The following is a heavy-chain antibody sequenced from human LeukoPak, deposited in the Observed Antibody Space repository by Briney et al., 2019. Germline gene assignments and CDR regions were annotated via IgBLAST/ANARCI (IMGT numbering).Heavy chain of an antibody. Sequence: GRSLRCACVGSGVSCGEHYSGWVRQAPGKGMEWVGRIRNKAKSYTTEYAASVKGRFTISRDDSKNSLYLQMNSLKTEDTALYYCARVMPTVKQNDYWGQETLVPVSS. CDR3: ARVMPTVKQNDY. J-gene: IGHJ4*02. D-gene: IGHD4-17*01. CDR2: IRNKAKSYTT. V-gene: IGHV3-72*01. CDR1: GVSCGEHY.